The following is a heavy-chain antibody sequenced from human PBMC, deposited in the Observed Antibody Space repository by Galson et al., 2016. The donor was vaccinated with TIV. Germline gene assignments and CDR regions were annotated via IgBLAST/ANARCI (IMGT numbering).Heavy chain of an antibody. V-gene: IGHV3-9*01. J-gene: IGHJ6*02. CDR2: VSWNSANI. CDR1: GFTFDDYV. CDR3: ARGSSWSPFYGMDV. D-gene: IGHD6-13*01. Sequence: SLRLSCATSGFTFDDYVMQWVRQPPGKGLEWVSIVSWNSANIAYADSVKGRFSISRDNAKNSLYLQMNSLRSEDTAVYFCARGSSWSPFYGMDVWGQGTTVIVSS.